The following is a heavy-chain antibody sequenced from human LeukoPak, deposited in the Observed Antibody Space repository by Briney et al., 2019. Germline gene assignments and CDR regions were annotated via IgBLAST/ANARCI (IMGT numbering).Heavy chain of an antibody. J-gene: IGHJ6*02. Sequence: GGSLRLSCAASGFTFDDYAMHWVRQAPGKGLEWVSGISWNSGSIGYADSVKGRFTISRDNAKNSLYLQMNSLRAEDTALYYCAKASLATIIPYGMDVWGQGTTVTVSS. CDR2: ISWNSGSI. CDR3: AKASLATIIPYGMDV. CDR1: GFTFDDYA. D-gene: IGHD5-24*01. V-gene: IGHV3-9*01.